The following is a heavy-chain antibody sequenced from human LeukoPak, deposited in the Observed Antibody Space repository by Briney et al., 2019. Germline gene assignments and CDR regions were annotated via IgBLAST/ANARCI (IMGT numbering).Heavy chain of an antibody. V-gene: IGHV3-30*02. CDR1: GFTFSSYG. Sequence: PGGSLRLSCAASGFTFSSYGMHWVRQAPGKGLEWVAFIRYDGGNKYYADTVKGRFTISRDNSKNTLYLQMNSLRAEDTAVYYCAKDGDQLTTFDYWGQGTLVTVSS. D-gene: IGHD2-2*01. J-gene: IGHJ4*02. CDR3: AKDGDQLTTFDY. CDR2: IRYDGGNK.